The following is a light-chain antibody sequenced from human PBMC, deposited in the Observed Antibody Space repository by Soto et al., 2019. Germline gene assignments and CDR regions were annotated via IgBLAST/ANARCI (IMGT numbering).Light chain of an antibody. V-gene: IGKV3-20*01. CDR2: GSC. Sequence: EIVLTQSPGTLSLSPGERATLSCRASQSVSNNYLAWYQQKPGQALRLHIYGSCNRATGIPDRFSGSGSGTDFTLTISRLEPEDFAVYYCQHYGSSGTFGQGTKVEMK. J-gene: IGKJ1*01. CDR3: QHYGSSGT. CDR1: QSVSNNY.